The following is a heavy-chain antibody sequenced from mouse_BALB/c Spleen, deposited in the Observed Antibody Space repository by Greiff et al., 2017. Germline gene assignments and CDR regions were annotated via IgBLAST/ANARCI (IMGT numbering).Heavy chain of an antibody. J-gene: IGHJ1*01. CDR1: GDSITSGY. D-gene: IGHD2-14*01. Sequence: EVKLVESGPSLVKPSQTLSLTCSVTGDSITSGYWNWIRKFPGNKLEYMGYISYSGSTYYNPSLKSRISITRDTSKNQYYLQLNSVTTEDTATYYCARYQGVLRGYFDVWGAGTSVTVSS. CDR2: ISYSGST. V-gene: IGHV3-8*02. CDR3: ARYQGVLRGYFDV.